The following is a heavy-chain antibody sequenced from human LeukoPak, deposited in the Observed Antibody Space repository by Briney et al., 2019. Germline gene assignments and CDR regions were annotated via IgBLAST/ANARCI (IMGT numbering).Heavy chain of an antibody. CDR1: GGSISSYY. D-gene: IGHD1-26*01. CDR3: AREPSGSYLDY. CDR2: IYYSGST. Sequence: SETLSLTCTVSGGSISSYYWSWIRQPPGEGLEWIGYIYYSGSTNYNPSLKSRVTISVDTSKNQFSLKLSSVTAADTAVYYCAREPSGSYLDYWGQGTLVTVSS. V-gene: IGHV4-59*01. J-gene: IGHJ4*02.